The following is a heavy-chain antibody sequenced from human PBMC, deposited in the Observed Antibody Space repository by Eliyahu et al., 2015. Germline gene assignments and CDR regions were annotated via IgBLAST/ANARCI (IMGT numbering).Heavy chain of an antibody. CDR1: GXTFTXXX. CDR2: INAGNGNT. CDR3: ARGLGYCSGGSCAIQFDY. Sequence: QVQLVQSGAEVKKPGASVKVSXKASGXTFTXXXMHWVRQAPGQRLXWMGWINAGNGNTKYSQKFQGRVTITRDTSASTAYMELSSLRSEDTALYYCARGLGYCSGGSCAIQFDYWGQGTLVTVSS. J-gene: IGHJ4*02. V-gene: IGHV1-3*01. D-gene: IGHD2-15*01.